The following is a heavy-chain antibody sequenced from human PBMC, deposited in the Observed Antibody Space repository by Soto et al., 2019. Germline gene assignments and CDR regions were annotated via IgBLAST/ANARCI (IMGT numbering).Heavy chain of an antibody. Sequence: QLLESGPGLMKSSETLSLTCTVSGDSIRSSTYYWGWIRQPPGRGLEWIGTIHYSGSTYYNPSLKSRVTISVDTSKNQFSLKLNSVTAADTAVYYCARHQCYSGCKWFDPWGQGTLVTVSS. D-gene: IGHD6-19*01. J-gene: IGHJ5*02. CDR2: IHYSGST. CDR1: GDSIRSSTYY. V-gene: IGHV4-39*01. CDR3: ARHQCYSGCKWFDP.